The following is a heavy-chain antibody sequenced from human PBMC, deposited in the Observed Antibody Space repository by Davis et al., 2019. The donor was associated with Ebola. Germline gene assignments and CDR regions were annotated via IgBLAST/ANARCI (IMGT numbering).Heavy chain of an antibody. D-gene: IGHD3-10*01. CDR2: ISYDGSNK. V-gene: IGHV3-30*03. Sequence: GESLKISCEVSGFTFSDYYMSWIRQAPGKGLEWVAVISYDGSNKYYAESVKGRFTISRDNSKNTLYLQMDSLRPEDTAVYYCARDPGILRLVGDYYFDYWGQGTLVTVSS. CDR1: GFTFSDYY. CDR3: ARDPGILRLVGDYYFDY. J-gene: IGHJ4*02.